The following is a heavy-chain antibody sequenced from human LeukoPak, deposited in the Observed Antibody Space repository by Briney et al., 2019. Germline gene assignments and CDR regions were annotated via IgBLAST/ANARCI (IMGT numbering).Heavy chain of an antibody. CDR2: INSNSGGT. D-gene: IGHD3-10*01. Sequence: ASVKVSCKASGYTFTGYYMHWVRQAPGQGLEWMGWINSNSGGTNYAQKFQGRVTMTRDMSTSTVYMELSSLRSEDTAVYYCARAHNYYGSGSYYNLAFDIWGQGTMVTVSS. J-gene: IGHJ3*02. CDR1: GYTFTGYY. CDR3: ARAHNYYGSGSYYNLAFDI. V-gene: IGHV1-2*02.